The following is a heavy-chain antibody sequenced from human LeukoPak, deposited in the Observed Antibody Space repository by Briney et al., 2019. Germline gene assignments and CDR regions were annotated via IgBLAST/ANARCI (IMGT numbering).Heavy chain of an antibody. J-gene: IGHJ4*02. D-gene: IGHD2-2*01. CDR2: ISYDGRNK. CDR3: AKGPLRGTAAAIDY. Sequence: GGSLRLSCAASGFTFNNYGMHWVRQAPGKGLEWVAVISYDGRNKHYPDSVKGRFTISRDISTDTLWLQMDSLRTKDTAVYYCAKGPLRGTAAAIDYWSQGTLVTVSS. V-gene: IGHV3-30*18. CDR1: GFTFNNYG.